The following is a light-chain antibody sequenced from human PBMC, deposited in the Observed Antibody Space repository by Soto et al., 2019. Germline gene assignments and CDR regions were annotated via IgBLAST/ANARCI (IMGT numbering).Light chain of an antibody. CDR1: QTIGNW. V-gene: IGKV1-5*03. CDR3: HQSSSYPWT. J-gene: IGKJ1*01. Sequence: DIQMTQSPSSLSASVGDRVNISSRASQTIGNWLAWHQQKPGRAPKVVVYKASSLQNGVPSRFSGSGSGTEFTLTISSLQPDDVATYFCHQSSSYPWTFGQGTKVEIK. CDR2: KAS.